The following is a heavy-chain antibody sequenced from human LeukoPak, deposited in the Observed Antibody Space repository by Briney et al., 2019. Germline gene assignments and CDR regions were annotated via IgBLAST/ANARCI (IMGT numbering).Heavy chain of an antibody. V-gene: IGHV4-39*01. CDR3: ARHSPGGAAAGVDY. CDR1: GDSFTSVTDY. Sequence: TSETLSLTCTVSGDSFTSVTDYWAWIRQPPGKGLEWIASGDYSGGTYYNPSLESRVAISADMSKNQISLKLTSVTAADTAVYYCARHSPGGAAAGVDYWGQGTLVTVSS. CDR2: GDYSGGT. D-gene: IGHD6-13*01. J-gene: IGHJ4*02.